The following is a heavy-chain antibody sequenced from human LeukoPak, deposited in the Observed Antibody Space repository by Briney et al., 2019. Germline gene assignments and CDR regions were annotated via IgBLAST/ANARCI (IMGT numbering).Heavy chain of an antibody. CDR2: IYYSGST. D-gene: IGHD5-18*01. Sequence: SSETLSLTCTVSGGSISSSSYYWGWIRQPPGKGLEWIGSIYYSGSTYYNPSLKSRVTISVDTSKNQFSLKLSSVTAADTAVYYCARNSGYSYGSPFDYWGQGTLVTVSS. CDR3: ARNSGYSYGSPFDY. V-gene: IGHV4-39*01. J-gene: IGHJ4*02. CDR1: GGSISSSSYY.